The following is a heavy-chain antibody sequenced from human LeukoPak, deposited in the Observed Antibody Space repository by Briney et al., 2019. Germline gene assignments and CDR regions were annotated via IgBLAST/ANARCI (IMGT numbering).Heavy chain of an antibody. CDR1: GYTFTSYD. J-gene: IGHJ4*02. CDR3: ARGYYGSGSYSIPFDY. CDR2: MNPNSGNT. D-gene: IGHD3-10*01. Sequence: ASVKVSCKASGYTFTSYDINWVRQATGQGLEWMGWMNPNSGNTGYAQKFQGRVTMTRNTSISTAYMELSSLRSGDTAVYYCARGYYGSGSYSIPFDYWGQGTLVTVSS. V-gene: IGHV1-8*01.